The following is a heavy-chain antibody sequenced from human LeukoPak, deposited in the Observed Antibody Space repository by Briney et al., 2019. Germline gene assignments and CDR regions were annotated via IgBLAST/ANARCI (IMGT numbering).Heavy chain of an antibody. CDR2: ISYDGSNK. CDR3: AREGAWEPRGAFDI. D-gene: IGHD1-26*01. J-gene: IGHJ3*02. V-gene: IGHV3-30-3*01. Sequence: GRSLRLSCAASGFTFSSYAMHWVRQAPGKGVEWVAVISYDGSNKYYADSVKGGLTISRENSKKRLYMKRNSLRAEDTAVYYCAREGAWEPRGAFDIWGQGTMVTVSS. CDR1: GFTFSSYA.